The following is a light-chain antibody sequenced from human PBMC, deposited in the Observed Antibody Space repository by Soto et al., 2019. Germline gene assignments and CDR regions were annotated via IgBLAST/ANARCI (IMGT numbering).Light chain of an antibody. V-gene: IGKV3-20*01. CDR2: GAS. J-gene: IGKJ3*01. Sequence: EVMLTQSPGTLSLSPGERATLSCRASQSVTSDYLAWYQQKPGQAPRLLIYGASSRATGIPDRFSGSGSGTDFTLTISRLEPEDFAVYYCQQYGGSPFTFGPGTKVDIK. CDR1: QSVTSDY. CDR3: QQYGGSPFT.